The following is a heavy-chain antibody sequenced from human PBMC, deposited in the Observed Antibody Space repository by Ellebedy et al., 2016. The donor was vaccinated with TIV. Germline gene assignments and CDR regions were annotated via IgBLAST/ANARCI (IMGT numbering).Heavy chain of an antibody. CDR2: IDPSDSYT. Sequence: GGSLRLSCKGSGYSFTSYWIGWVRQMPGKGLEWMGRIDPSDSYTNYSPSFQGHVTISADKSISTAYLQWSSLKASDTAMYYCARQGYSSSVVGGFDPWGQGTLVTVSS. J-gene: IGHJ5*02. CDR1: GYSFTSYW. CDR3: ARQGYSSSVVGGFDP. D-gene: IGHD6-13*01. V-gene: IGHV5-10-1*01.